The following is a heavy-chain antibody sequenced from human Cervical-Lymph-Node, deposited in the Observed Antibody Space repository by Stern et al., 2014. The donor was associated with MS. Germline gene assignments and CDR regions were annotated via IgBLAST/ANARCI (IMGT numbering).Heavy chain of an antibody. CDR2: ISPYNGNS. D-gene: IGHD3-16*01. J-gene: IGHJ3*02. CDR3: SRSASDAFDI. CDR1: GYTFISHG. V-gene: IGHV1-18*01. Sequence: QVQLVQSGAVLKKPGASMKVSCKASGYTFISHGISWVRQAPGQGLEWMGWISPYNGNSNYAQKFQDRVTMTTDTSTNTAYLELRGLRSDDTAMYYCSRSASDAFDIGGQGTMGTVSS.